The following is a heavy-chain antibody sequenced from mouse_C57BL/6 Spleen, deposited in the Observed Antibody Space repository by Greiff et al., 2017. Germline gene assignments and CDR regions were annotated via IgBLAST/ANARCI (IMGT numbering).Heavy chain of an antibody. CDR2: IDPSDSYT. CDR3: ARSATGTSFDY. J-gene: IGHJ2*01. D-gene: IGHD4-1*02. CDR1: GYTFTSYW. V-gene: IGHV1-69*01. Sequence: LQLQQPGAELVMPGASVKLSCKASGYTFTSYWMHWVKQRPGQGLEWIGEIDPSDSYTNYNQKFTGKSTLTVDKSSSTAYMQLSSLTSGDSAVYYCARSATGTSFDYWGQGTTLTVSS.